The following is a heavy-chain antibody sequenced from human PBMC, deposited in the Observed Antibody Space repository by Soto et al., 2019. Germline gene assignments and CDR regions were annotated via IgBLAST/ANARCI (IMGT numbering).Heavy chain of an antibody. D-gene: IGHD3-3*01. CDR1: GGSISSGYYY. CDR3: ARDNFFPDPYASDI. Sequence: SETLSLTCSVSGGSISSGYYYLSWIRHPPGKGLEWIGNIYYSWNTYYNPSLKSRLIISIDTSKNQFSLKVGSVTAADTAVYYFARDNFFPDPYASDIWGQGTMVTVSS. CDR2: IYYSWNT. J-gene: IGHJ3*02. V-gene: IGHV4-30-4*01.